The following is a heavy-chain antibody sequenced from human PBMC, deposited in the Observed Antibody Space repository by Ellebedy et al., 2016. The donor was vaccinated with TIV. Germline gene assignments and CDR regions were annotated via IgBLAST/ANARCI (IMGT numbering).Heavy chain of an antibody. CDR2: MYSGGGT. J-gene: IGHJ4*02. CDR1: GFTASSIY. CDR3: ARDANSGGGQTWG. Sequence: GGSLRLSXAGSGFTASSIYMSWVRQAPGKGLEWVSVMYSGGGTFYADSVKGRFTISRDNSKNTVYLQMNSLRVEDTAVYYCARDANSGGGQTWGWGQGTLVTVSS. D-gene: IGHD4-23*01. V-gene: IGHV3-53*01.